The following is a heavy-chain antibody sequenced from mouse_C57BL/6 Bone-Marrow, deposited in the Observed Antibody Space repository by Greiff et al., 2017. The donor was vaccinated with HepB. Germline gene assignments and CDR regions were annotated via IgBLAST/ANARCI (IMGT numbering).Heavy chain of an antibody. Sequence: VQLQQSGPELVKPGASVKISCKASGYSFTGYYMNWVKQSPEKSLEWIGEINPSTGGTTYNQKFKDKATLTVDKSSSTAYMQRKSLTSEDSAVYYCARGWLLLYWGQGTTLTVSS. CDR1: GYSFTGYY. J-gene: IGHJ2*01. CDR3: ARGWLLLY. V-gene: IGHV1-42*01. D-gene: IGHD2-3*01. CDR2: INPSTGGT.